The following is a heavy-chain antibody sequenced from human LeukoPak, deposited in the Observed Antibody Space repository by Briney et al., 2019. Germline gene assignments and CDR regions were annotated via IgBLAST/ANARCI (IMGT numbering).Heavy chain of an antibody. CDR3: AREDTVDGFDI. Sequence: GGSLRLSCEASGFTFSTSAMSWVRQAPGKGLEWVSSISSTGGNTYHAESVKGRLAISRDNSKNTLHLQMNSLRVEDTAIYYCAREDTVDGFDIWGQGTMVTVSS. CDR2: ISSTGGNT. V-gene: IGHV3-23*01. CDR1: GFTFSTSA. D-gene: IGHD4-17*01. J-gene: IGHJ3*02.